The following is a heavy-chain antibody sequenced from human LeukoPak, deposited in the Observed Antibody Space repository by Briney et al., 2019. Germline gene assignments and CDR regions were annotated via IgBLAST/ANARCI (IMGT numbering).Heavy chain of an antibody. Sequence: SETLSLTCTVSGGSISSSSYYWGWIRQPPGKGLEWIGSIYYSGSTSYNPSLKSRVTISVDTSKNQFSLKLSSVTAADTAIYYCARDLSGSYCHWGQGTLVTVSS. CDR2: IYYSGST. CDR1: GGSISSSSYY. D-gene: IGHD1-26*01. J-gene: IGHJ4*02. CDR3: ARDLSGSYCH. V-gene: IGHV4-39*07.